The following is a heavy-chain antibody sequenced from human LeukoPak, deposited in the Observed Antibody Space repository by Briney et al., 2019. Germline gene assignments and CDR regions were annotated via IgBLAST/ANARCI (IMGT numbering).Heavy chain of an antibody. V-gene: IGHV4-39*01. CDR1: GGYIRSRLYH. CDR2: FLYSGST. Sequence: YTLSLMYTVCGGYIRSRLYHWGEIFQVTANDKLWIVRFLYSGSTYYNPSLKSRVTISVDTSKNQFSLKLSSVTAADTAVYYCARGVEMATITTSPYFDYWGQGTLVTVSS. D-gene: IGHD5-24*01. J-gene: IGHJ4*02. CDR3: ARGVEMATITTSPYFDY.